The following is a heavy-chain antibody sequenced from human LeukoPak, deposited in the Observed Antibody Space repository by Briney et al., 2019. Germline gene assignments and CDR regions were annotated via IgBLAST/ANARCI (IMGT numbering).Heavy chain of an antibody. CDR1: GFTLRSYS. CDR2: ISSSTSTI. J-gene: IGHJ4*02. Sequence: GGSLRLSCAASGFTLRSYSMNWVRQAPGKGVKRVSYISSSTSTIYYADSVKGRFPISRDNAQNSLYLQINSLRDEDTAVYYCARAFGLTDYWGQGTLVTVSS. CDR3: ARAFGLTDY. V-gene: IGHV3-48*02. D-gene: IGHD3/OR15-3a*01.